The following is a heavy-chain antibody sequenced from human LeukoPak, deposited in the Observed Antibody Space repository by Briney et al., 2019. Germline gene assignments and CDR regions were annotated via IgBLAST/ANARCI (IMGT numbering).Heavy chain of an antibody. J-gene: IGHJ5*02. V-gene: IGHV1-8*01. CDR1: GYTFTSFD. CDR3: ARVKYNWNDIFENWFDP. CDR2: MNYNSGNT. Sequence: SVKVSCKASGYTFTSFDINWVRQATGQGLEWMGWMNYNSGNTGYAQKFQGRVIMTRNISISTAYMELSSLRSEDSAVYYCARVKYNWNDIFENWFDPWGQGTLVTVSS. D-gene: IGHD1-1*01.